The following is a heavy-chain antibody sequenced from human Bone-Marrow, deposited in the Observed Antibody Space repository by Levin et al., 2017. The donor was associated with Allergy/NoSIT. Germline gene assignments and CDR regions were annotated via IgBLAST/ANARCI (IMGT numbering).Heavy chain of an antibody. J-gene: IGHJ3*01. CDR3: AQDSGFEELPRGGGAFDV. D-gene: IGHD3-10*01. CDR1: GFTFDDHA. Sequence: GGSLRLSCAASGFTFDDHAMHWVRQGPGKGLEWVAGISWNSAKIDYADSVKGRFTISRDNAKNSLYLQMNSLRAEDTALYFCAQDSGFEELPRGGGAFDVWGPGTLVTVSS. CDR2: ISWNSAKI. V-gene: IGHV3-9*01.